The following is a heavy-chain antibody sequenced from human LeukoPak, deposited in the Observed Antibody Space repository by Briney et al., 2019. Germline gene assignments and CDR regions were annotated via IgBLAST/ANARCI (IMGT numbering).Heavy chain of an antibody. CDR3: ARAQKYYYDSSGYTYYFDY. Sequence: MSSETLSLTCAVYGGSFSGYYWSWIRQPPGKGLEWIGEINHSGSTYYNPSLKSRVTISVDRSKNQFSLKLSSVTAADTAVYYCARAQKYYYDSSGYTYYFDYWGQGTLVTVSS. V-gene: IGHV4-34*01. D-gene: IGHD3-22*01. CDR1: GGSFSGYY. J-gene: IGHJ4*02. CDR2: INHSGST.